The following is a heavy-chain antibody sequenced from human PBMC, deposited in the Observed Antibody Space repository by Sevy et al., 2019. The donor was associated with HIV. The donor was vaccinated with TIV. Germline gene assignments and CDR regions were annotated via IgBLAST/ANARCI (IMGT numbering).Heavy chain of an antibody. J-gene: IGHJ6*02. V-gene: IGHV3-64D*06. D-gene: IGHD3-3*01. CDR3: VKDPDYNFWRGDYGMDV. CDR1: GFRFSNSA. Sequence: GGSLRLSCSGSGFRFSNSAMNWVRQTPGKGLKYVSAISSDGVSTYYTDSVRGRFTISRDNSKNTLYLQMSSLRVEDTAVYYCVKDPDYNFWRGDYGMDVWAQGTTVTVSS. CDR2: ISSDGVST.